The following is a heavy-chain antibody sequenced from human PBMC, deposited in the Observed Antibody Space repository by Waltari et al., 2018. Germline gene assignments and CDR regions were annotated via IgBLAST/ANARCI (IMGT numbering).Heavy chain of an antibody. D-gene: IGHD3-16*01. J-gene: IGHJ5*02. V-gene: IGHV3-23*01. CDR1: GFTFNNYA. CDR3: ARVLRMGDLPHLS. Sequence: EMQQLESGGGLVQPGGSLRLSCATSGFTFNNYAMNWGRQAPGKGLEWVSAISAGGATTYYADSMKGRFTISRDNSKNTLYLQMNSLRAEDTAVYYCARVLRMGDLPHLSWGQGTLVTVSS. CDR2: ISAGGATT.